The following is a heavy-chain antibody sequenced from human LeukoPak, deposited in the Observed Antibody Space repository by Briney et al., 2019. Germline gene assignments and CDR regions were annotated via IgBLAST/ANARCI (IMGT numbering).Heavy chain of an antibody. CDR1: GGSISSSSYY. V-gene: IGHV4-39*01. CDR3: ARQTGSGLFSLP. CDR2: IYYSGST. D-gene: IGHD3-10*01. Sequence: SETLSLTCTVSGGSISSSSYYWGWIRQPPGKGLEWIGSIYYSGSTYYNASLKSRVTISVDTSKNQFSLKLSSVTAADTAVYYCARQTGSGLFSLPGGQGTLVTVSS. J-gene: IGHJ4*02.